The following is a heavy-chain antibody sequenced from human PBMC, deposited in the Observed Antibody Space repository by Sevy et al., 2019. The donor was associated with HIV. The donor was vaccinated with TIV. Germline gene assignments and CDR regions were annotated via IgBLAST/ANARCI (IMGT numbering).Heavy chain of an antibody. Sequence: GASLRLSCAASGFTFDDYAMHWVRQAPGKGLEWVSGISWNSGSIGYADSVKGRFTISRDNAKNSLYLQMNSLRAEDTALYYCAKDIYDILTGPTDYWGQGTLVTVSS. CDR3: AKDIYDILTGPTDY. D-gene: IGHD3-9*01. J-gene: IGHJ4*02. CDR1: GFTFDDYA. V-gene: IGHV3-9*01. CDR2: ISWNSGSI.